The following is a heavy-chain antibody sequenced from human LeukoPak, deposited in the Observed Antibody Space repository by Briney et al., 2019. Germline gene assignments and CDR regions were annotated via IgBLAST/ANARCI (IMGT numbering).Heavy chain of an antibody. D-gene: IGHD2-2*02. CDR3: ARHALRDCSSTSCYTASRPYYYYYMDV. V-gene: IGHV5-51*01. J-gene: IGHJ6*03. Sequence: GESLKISCKGSGYSFTSYWIGWVRQMPGKGLEWMGINYPGDSDTRYSPSFQGQVTISADKSISTAYLQWSSLKASDTAMYYCARHALRDCSSTSCYTASRPYYYYYMDVWGKGTTVTVSS. CDR1: GYSFTSYW. CDR2: NYPGDSDT.